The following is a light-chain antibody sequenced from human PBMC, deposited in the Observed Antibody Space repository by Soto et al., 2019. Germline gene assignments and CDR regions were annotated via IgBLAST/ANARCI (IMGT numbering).Light chain of an antibody. CDR3: QQYVRAPWT. J-gene: IGKJ1*01. CDR2: GAS. V-gene: IGKV3-20*01. CDR1: QSVTRSY. Sequence: EIVLTQSPGTLSVSPGERATPSCRPSQSVTRSYLAWYQQKPGQAPSLVMYGASIRTSGIPDRFSGSESGTDFTLTISRLEPDDFAVYYCQQYVRAPWTVAQGTKVEIK.